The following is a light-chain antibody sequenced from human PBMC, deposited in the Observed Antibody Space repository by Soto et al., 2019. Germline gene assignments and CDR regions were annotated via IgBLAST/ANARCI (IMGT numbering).Light chain of an antibody. CDR2: DAS. J-gene: IGKJ1*01. Sequence: EIVMTQSPGTLSVSPGERATLFCRASQSVRSSLAWYQQKPGQAPRLFIYDASTRATGIPARFTGSGSGTEFTLTIDRLEPEDFAVYYCQQYNNWPRTFGQGTKVDIK. CDR1: QSVRSS. CDR3: QQYNNWPRT. V-gene: IGKV3-15*01.